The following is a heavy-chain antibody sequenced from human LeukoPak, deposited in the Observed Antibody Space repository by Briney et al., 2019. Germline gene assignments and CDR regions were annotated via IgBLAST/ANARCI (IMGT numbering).Heavy chain of an antibody. D-gene: IGHD5-24*01. CDR3: ARGRDDYNYFDY. CDR1: GYTFTGYY. V-gene: IGHV1-46*01. Sequence: ASVKVSCKASGYTFTGYYIHWVRQAPGQGLEWMGIIHPSGGSTTYAQKFQGRVTMTRDTSTSTVYMELSSLRSEDTAVYYCARGRDDYNYFDYWGQGTLVTVSS. J-gene: IGHJ4*02. CDR2: IHPSGGST.